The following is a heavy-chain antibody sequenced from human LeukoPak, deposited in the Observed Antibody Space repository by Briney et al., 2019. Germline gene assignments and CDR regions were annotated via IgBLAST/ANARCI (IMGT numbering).Heavy chain of an antibody. V-gene: IGHV3-7*01. CDR1: GFTFSNYW. CDR3: ARVLEATTFDP. Sequence: GGSLRLSCVVSGFTFSNYWMSWVRQAPGKGLEWVANINRDGREDYYVDSVKGRFTISRDNAKNSLYLQMNSLRAEDTAVYYCARVLEATTFDPWGQGSLVTVSS. J-gene: IGHJ5*02. D-gene: IGHD1-26*01. CDR2: INRDGRED.